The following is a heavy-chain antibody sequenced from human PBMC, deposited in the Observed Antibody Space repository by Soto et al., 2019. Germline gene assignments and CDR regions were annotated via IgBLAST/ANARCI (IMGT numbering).Heavy chain of an antibody. CDR3: ASWEEDSSSSKGMRFDY. V-gene: IGHV1-69*01. CDR1: GGTFSSYA. CDR2: IIPIFGTA. Sequence: QVQLVQSGAEVKKPGSSVKVSCKASGGTFSSYAISWVRQAPGQGLEWMGGIIPIFGTANYAQKFQGRVTITADESTSTAYMELSSLRSEDTAVYYCASWEEDSSSSKGMRFDYWGQGTLVTVSS. J-gene: IGHJ4*02. D-gene: IGHD6-6*01.